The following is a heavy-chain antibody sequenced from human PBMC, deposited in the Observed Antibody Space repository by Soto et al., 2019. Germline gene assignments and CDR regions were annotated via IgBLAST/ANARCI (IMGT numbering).Heavy chain of an antibody. D-gene: IGHD2-15*01. J-gene: IGHJ4*02. V-gene: IGHV4-34*02. CDR2: INHSGST. Sequence: QVQLQQLGAGLLKPSETLSLTCSVYGGSFSDYYWSWIRQPPGKGLEWIGEINHSGSTIYNPSLKSRFTMAVDTSKIQFSLNLTSVTAADTAVYYCARGGCSGCSCYRPLFSDWGQGTLGTVSS. CDR3: ARGGCSGCSCYRPLFSD. CDR1: GGSFSDYY.